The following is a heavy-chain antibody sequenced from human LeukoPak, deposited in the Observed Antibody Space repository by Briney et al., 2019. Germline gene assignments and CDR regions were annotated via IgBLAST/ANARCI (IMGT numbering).Heavy chain of an antibody. Sequence: GGSLRLSCAASGFTFSNYAMSWVRQAPGEGLEWVSAILGSGGSTYYADSVKGRFTVSRDNSKSTLHLQMNSLRAEDTALYYCAKWGDYDVLTGYYVPDYWGQGTLVTVSS. CDR1: GFTFSNYA. CDR2: ILGSGGST. V-gene: IGHV3-23*01. J-gene: IGHJ4*02. CDR3: AKWGDYDVLTGYYVPDY. D-gene: IGHD3-9*01.